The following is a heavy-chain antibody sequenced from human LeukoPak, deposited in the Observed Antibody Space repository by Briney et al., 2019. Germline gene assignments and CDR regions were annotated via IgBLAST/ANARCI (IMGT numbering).Heavy chain of an antibody. J-gene: IGHJ4*02. Sequence: PGGSLRLSCAASGFTFSSYGVHWVRQAPGKGLEWVAVISYDGSNKYYADSVKGRFTISRDNSKNTLYLQMNSLRAEDTAVYYCAKMATGHWGQGTLVTVSS. CDR3: AKMATGH. CDR2: ISYDGSNK. V-gene: IGHV3-30*18. CDR1: GFTFSSYG. D-gene: IGHD5-24*01.